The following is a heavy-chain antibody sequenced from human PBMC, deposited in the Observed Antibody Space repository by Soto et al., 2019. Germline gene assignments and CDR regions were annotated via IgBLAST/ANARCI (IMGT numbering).Heavy chain of an antibody. CDR1: GGSISSSDYY. Sequence: QVHLQESGPGLVKPSETLSLTCTVSGGSISSSDYYWGWFRQPPGKGLEWIGSISFGVTTYYNPSLKSRLTISIDTSHNQFSLNLYSVTAADTAVYYCATSSVSRLLNHWYFDLWGRGTLVAGSS. J-gene: IGHJ2*01. CDR3: ATSSVSRLLNHWYFDL. CDR2: ISFGVTT. V-gene: IGHV4-39*01.